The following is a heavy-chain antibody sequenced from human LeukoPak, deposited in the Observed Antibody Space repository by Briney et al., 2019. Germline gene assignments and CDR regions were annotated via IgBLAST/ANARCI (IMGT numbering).Heavy chain of an antibody. CDR2: IWFDGSST. J-gene: IGHJ4*01. V-gene: IGHV3-33*01. CDR1: GCTFSRFG. Sequence: GGSLRLSCAASGCTFSRFGMHWVRQAPGKGLEWEAVIWFDGSSTYYADSVKDRFTISRDNSKNMLYLQMNSLRVEDTGVYFCARDSAPYCGGDCYFDYWGHGTLVTVSS. D-gene: IGHD2-21*02. CDR3: ARDSAPYCGGDCYFDY.